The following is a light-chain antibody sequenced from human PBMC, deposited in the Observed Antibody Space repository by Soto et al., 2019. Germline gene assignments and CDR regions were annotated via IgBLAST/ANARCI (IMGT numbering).Light chain of an antibody. V-gene: IGKV1-5*01. CDR2: DAS. Sequence: DIQMTQSPSTLSASVGDRVVITCRASQSISSWLAWYQQKPGKAPKLLIYDASSLESGVPSRFSGSGSGTEFTLTISSLQPDDFTTYYCQQYYSYSPLTFGGGTKVDI. CDR1: QSISSW. CDR3: QQYYSYSPLT. J-gene: IGKJ4*01.